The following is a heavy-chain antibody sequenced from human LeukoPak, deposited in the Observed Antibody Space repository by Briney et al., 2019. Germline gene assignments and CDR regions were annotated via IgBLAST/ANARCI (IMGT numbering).Heavy chain of an antibody. CDR1: GFTFSSYA. D-gene: IGHD6-13*01. J-gene: IGHJ4*02. V-gene: IGHV3-23*01. Sequence: PGGSLRLSCAASGFTFSSYAMSWVRQAPGKGLEWVSAISGSGGSTYYADSVKGRFTISRDNSKNTLYLQMNSLRAEDTAVYYCARDSSYSSSPTLLDYWGQGTLVTVSS. CDR3: ARDSSYSSSPTLLDY. CDR2: ISGSGGST.